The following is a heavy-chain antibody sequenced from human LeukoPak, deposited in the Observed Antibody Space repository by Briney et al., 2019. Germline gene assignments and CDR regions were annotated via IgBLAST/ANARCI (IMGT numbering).Heavy chain of an antibody. CDR2: IYYSGST. D-gene: IGHD3-22*01. Sequence: PSQTLSLTCTVSGGSISSGDYYRSWLRQPPGKGLEWIGYIYYSGSTYYNPSLKSRVTISVDTSKNQFSLKLSSVTAADTAVYYCASTYYYEYYFDYWGQGTLVTVSP. CDR3: ASTYYYEYYFDY. J-gene: IGHJ4*02. CDR1: GGSISSGDYY. V-gene: IGHV4-30-4*01.